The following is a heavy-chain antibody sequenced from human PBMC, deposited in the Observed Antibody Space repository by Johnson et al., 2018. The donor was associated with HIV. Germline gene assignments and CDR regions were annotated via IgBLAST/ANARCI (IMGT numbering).Heavy chain of an antibody. Sequence: VQLVESGGGLVKPGGSLRLSCAASGLSFSDYYMTWIRQAPGKGLEWVSYISSSGGTKYYADSLKGRFTISRDNAKNSLYLQMNSLRVEDTAVYYCARDGGRGDFDIWGQGTRVSVSS. J-gene: IGHJ3*02. CDR2: ISSSGGTK. D-gene: IGHD3-16*01. CDR3: ARDGGRGDFDI. V-gene: IGHV3-11*04. CDR1: GLSFSDYY.